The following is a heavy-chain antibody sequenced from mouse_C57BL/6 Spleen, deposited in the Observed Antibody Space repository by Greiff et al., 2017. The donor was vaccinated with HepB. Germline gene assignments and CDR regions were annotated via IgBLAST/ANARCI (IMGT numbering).Heavy chain of an antibody. D-gene: IGHD2-3*01. CDR1: GYTFTDYY. V-gene: IGHV1-26*01. Sequence: EVQLQQSGPELVKPGASVKISCKASGYTFTDYYMNWVKQSHGKSLEWIGDINPNNGGTSYNQKFKGKATLTVDKSSSTAYMELRSLTSEDSAVYYCARGVYPDAMDYWGQGTSVTVSS. CDR2: INPNNGGT. CDR3: ARGVYPDAMDY. J-gene: IGHJ4*01.